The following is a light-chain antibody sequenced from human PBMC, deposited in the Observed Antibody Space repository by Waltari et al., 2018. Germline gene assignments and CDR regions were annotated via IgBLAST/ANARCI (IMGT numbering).Light chain of an antibody. V-gene: IGKV1-39*01. J-gene: IGKJ4*01. Sequence: DIQMTQSPSSLSASVGDRVPIPCRASQSISYLHWYQQKPGKAPKLLIYAASSLQSGVPLRFSGSGSGTDFTLTISSLQPEDCAAYYCQQSSSTPQTFGGGTKVEVK. CDR3: QQSSSTPQT. CDR1: QSISY. CDR2: AAS.